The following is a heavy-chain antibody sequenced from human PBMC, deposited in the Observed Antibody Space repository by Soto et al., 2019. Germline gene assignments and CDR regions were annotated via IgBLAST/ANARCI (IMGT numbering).Heavy chain of an antibody. CDR1: GYTFTSYY. CDR2: INPSGGST. D-gene: IGHD6-13*01. V-gene: IGHV1-46*01. Sequence: QVQLVQSGAEVKKPGASVKVSCKASGYTFTSYYMHWVRQAPGQGLEWMGIINPSGGSTSYAQKFQGRVTMTRDTSTSTVYMELSSLRSEDTAVYYCARVRGGSSSWTDAFDIWGQGKMVTVSS. CDR3: ARVRGGSSSWTDAFDI. J-gene: IGHJ3*02.